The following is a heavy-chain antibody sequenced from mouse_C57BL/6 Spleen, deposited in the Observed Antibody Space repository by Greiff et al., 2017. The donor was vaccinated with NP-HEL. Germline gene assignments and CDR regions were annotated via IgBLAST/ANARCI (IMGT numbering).Heavy chain of an antibody. CDR3: ERRRDAMGD. V-gene: IGHV1-69*01. J-gene: IGHJ4*01. CDR2: FHPSDGYT. Sequence: QVQLKQPGAELVMPGASVTLSCKASGSTFTSYSMHWVKQRPGQGLEWIGEFHPSDGYTNYNQQFKGKSTLPVDKSSSTHSLPLSPLPSEDAAVYDRERRRDAMGDWGQGTSVTVSS. CDR1: GSTFTSYS.